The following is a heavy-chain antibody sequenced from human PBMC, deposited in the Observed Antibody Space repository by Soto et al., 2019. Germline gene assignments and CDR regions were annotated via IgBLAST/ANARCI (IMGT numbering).Heavy chain of an antibody. Sequence: GESLKISCKGSGYSFTSYWITWVRQMPGKGLEWMGIIYPGDSDTRYSPSFQGQVTISADKSISTAYLQWSSLKASDTAMYYCARTSAAGKYYYGMDVWGQGTTVTVSS. D-gene: IGHD6-13*01. V-gene: IGHV5-51*01. CDR2: IYPGDSDT. J-gene: IGHJ6*02. CDR1: GYSFTSYW. CDR3: ARTSAAGKYYYGMDV.